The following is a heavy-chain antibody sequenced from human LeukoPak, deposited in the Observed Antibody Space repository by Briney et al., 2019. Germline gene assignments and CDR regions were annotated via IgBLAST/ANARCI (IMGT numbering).Heavy chain of an antibody. J-gene: IGHJ4*02. D-gene: IGHD1-26*01. CDR1: GFTFSSYG. Sequence: GGSLRFSCAASGFTFSSYGMHWVRQAPGKGLEWVAVISYDGSNKYYADSVKGRFTISRDNSKNTLYLQMNSLRAEDTAVYYCARSPGGQIVGASLGGYWGQGTLVTVSS. CDR3: ARSPGGQIVGASLGGY. CDR2: ISYDGSNK. V-gene: IGHV3-30*03.